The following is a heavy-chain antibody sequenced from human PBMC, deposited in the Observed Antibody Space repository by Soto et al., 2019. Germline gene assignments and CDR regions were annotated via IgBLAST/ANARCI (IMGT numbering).Heavy chain of an antibody. Sequence: QVQLVESGGGLVKPGGSLRLSCAASGFSFSAYYMAWVLQAPGCGLEWISSIDRNGDCVYYTDYVKGRFTISKDYVKRSLYLQMDSHRDEDSAVYYCVRVRSGSRVFPHNTFDLVGQGTMVTVAS. D-gene: IGHD5-12*01. CDR3: VRVRSGSRVFPHNTFDL. CDR1: GFSFSAYY. CDR2: IDRNGDCV. V-gene: IGHV3-11*04. J-gene: IGHJ3*01.